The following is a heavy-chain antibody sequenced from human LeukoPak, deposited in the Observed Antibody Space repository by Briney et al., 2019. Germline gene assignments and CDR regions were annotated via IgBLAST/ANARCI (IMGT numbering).Heavy chain of an antibody. D-gene: IGHD3-22*01. CDR2: IRYDGSNK. J-gene: IGHJ4*02. Sequence: PGGSLRLSCAASGFTFSSYGMHWVRQAPGKGLEWVAFIRYDGSNKYYADSVKGRFTISRDHSKNTLYLQMNSLRAEDTAVYYCARGRSTSGYLYYFDYWGQGTLVTVSS. CDR3: ARGRSTSGYLYYFDY. V-gene: IGHV3-30*02. CDR1: GFTFSSYG.